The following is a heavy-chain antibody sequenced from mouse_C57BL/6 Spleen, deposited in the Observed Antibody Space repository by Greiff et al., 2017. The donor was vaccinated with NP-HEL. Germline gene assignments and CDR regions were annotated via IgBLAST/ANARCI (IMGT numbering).Heavy chain of an antibody. CDR1: GYTFTSYW. J-gene: IGHJ1*03. CDR3: ASTVVALDWYFDV. D-gene: IGHD1-1*01. CDR2: IHPNSGST. Sequence: QVQLKQPGAELVKPGASVKLSCKASGYTFTSYWMHWVKQRPGQGLEWIGMIHPNSGSTNYNEKFKSKATLTVDKSSSTAYMQLSSLTSEDSAVYYCASTVVALDWYFDVWGTGTTVTVSS. V-gene: IGHV1-64*01.